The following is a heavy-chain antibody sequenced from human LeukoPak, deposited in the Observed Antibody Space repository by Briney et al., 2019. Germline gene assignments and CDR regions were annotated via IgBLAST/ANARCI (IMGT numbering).Heavy chain of an antibody. D-gene: IGHD3/OR15-3a*01. CDR3: AKDHSDRLLNRYGMDV. Sequence: GRSLRLSCVASGFPFSRNGMHWVRQAPGKGPEWVAVISYDGTNKYYADSVKGRFTISRDNSKKTLYLQMNSLRGEETAVYNCAKDHSDRLLNRYGMDVLGQGTTVTVSS. J-gene: IGHJ6*02. CDR1: GFPFSRNG. CDR2: ISYDGTNK. V-gene: IGHV3-30*18.